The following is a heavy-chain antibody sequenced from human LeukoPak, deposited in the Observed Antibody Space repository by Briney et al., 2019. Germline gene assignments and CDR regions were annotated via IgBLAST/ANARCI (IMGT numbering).Heavy chain of an antibody. Sequence: SETLSLTCTVSGGSISSSSFYWGWIRQPPGKGLEWIGSIYYSGSTYYNPSLNSRVTISVDTPKNQFSLNLSSVTATDTAVYYCARDDYYDSSGYLRDAFDIWGQGTMVTVSS. D-gene: IGHD3-22*01. CDR1: GGSISSSSFY. J-gene: IGHJ3*02. CDR3: ARDDYYDSSGYLRDAFDI. CDR2: IYYSGST. V-gene: IGHV4-39*07.